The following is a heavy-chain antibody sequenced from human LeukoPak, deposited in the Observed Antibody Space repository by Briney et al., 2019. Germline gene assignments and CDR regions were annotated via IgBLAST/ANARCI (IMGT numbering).Heavy chain of an antibody. CDR2: INHSGST. CDR1: GVSFSGYY. CDR3: ARGHYGSIVVVVAARNWFDP. Sequence: SETLSLTCAVYGVSFSGYYWSWIRQPPGKGLEWIGEINHSGSTNYTPSLKSRVTISVDTSKNQFSLKLSSVTAADTAVYYCARGHYGSIVVVVAARNWFDPWGQGTLVTVSS. V-gene: IGHV4-34*01. D-gene: IGHD2-15*01. J-gene: IGHJ5*02.